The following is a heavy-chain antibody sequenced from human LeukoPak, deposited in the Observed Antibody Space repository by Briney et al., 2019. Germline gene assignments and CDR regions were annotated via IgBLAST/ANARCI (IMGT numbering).Heavy chain of an antibody. Sequence: SETLSLTCTVSGGSISDYYWSWIRQPPGKGLEWIGYIYYNGNTNYKPSLKSRVTISVDTSKNQLSLKLSSVTAADTAVYFCAKEDDYFMDVWGEGTTVTVSS. J-gene: IGHJ6*03. CDR3: AKEDDYFMDV. CDR2: IYYNGNT. V-gene: IGHV4-59*08. CDR1: GGSISDYY.